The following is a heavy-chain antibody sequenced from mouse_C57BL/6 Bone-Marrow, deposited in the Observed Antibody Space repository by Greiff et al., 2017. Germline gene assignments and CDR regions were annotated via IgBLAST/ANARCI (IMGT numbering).Heavy chain of an antibody. V-gene: IGHV1-81*01. CDR2: IYPRSGNT. CDR1: GYTFTSYG. D-gene: IGHD2-4*01. J-gene: IGHJ3*01. CDR3: ARRPGGTYDYGGLAY. Sequence: VQLQQSGAELARPGASVKLSCKASGYTFTSYGISWVKQRTGQGLEWIGEIYPRSGNTYYNEKFKGKATLTADKSSSTAYMELRSLTSEDSAVYFCARRPGGTYDYGGLAYWGQGTLVTVSA.